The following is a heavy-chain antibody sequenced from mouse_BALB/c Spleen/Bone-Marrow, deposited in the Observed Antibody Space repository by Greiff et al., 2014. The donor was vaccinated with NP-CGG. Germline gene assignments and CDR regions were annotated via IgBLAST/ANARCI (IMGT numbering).Heavy chain of an antibody. CDR3: ARSDYGYGYFDV. CDR2: INPYNGGT. V-gene: IGHV1-18*01. D-gene: IGHD1-1*01. J-gene: IGHJ1*01. Sequence: EVKLVESGPELVKPGASMKISCKASGYSFTDYTMNWVKPSHGKNLEWIGLINPYNGGTTYNQKFKGKATLTVDMSSSTAYLELLSLTSEDSAVYYCARSDYGYGYFDVWGAGTTVTVSS. CDR1: GYSFTDYT.